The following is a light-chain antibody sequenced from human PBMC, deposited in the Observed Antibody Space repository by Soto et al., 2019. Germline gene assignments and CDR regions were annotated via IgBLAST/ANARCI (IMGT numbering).Light chain of an antibody. CDR1: QSLLHSNGYNY. Sequence: DIVMTQSPFSLPVTPGEPASISCRSSQSLLHSNGYNYLDWYLQKPGQSPQLLIYLGSSRASGVPDRFSGSGSGTDFTLKISRVEAEDVGVYYCMEALQSPLTFGGGTKVEIK. V-gene: IGKV2-28*01. CDR2: LGS. CDR3: MEALQSPLT. J-gene: IGKJ4*01.